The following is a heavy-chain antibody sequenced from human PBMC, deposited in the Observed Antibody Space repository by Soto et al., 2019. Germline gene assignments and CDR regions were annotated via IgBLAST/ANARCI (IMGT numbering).Heavy chain of an antibody. CDR2: IYHSGST. Sequence: PSETLSLTCAVSSGSISSSNWWSWVRQPPGKGLEWIGEIYHSGSTNYNPSLKSRVTISVDKSKNQFSLKLSSVTAADTAVYYCARDSYKGVRGRGWFDPWGQGTLVTVSS. D-gene: IGHD3-10*01. J-gene: IGHJ5*02. CDR1: SGSISSSNW. CDR3: ARDSYKGVRGRGWFDP. V-gene: IGHV4-4*02.